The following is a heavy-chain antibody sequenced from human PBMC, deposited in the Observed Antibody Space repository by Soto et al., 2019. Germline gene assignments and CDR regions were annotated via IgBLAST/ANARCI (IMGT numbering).Heavy chain of an antibody. Sequence: QLQLQESGSGLVKPSQTLSLTCAVSGGSISSGGYSWSWIRQPPGKGLEWIGYIYHSGSTYYNPSLNGRVTFSVDRSKKQFSLKLRSATAAATAVYYCARVPGPWGQGTLVTVAS. CDR2: IYHSGST. CDR3: ARVPGP. D-gene: IGHD7-27*01. CDR1: GGSISSGGYS. J-gene: IGHJ5*02. V-gene: IGHV4-30-2*01.